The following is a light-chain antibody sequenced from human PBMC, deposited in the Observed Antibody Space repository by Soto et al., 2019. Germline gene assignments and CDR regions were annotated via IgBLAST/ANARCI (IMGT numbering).Light chain of an antibody. CDR3: MQALQTPRT. Sequence: DIVMTQSPLSLPVTPGEPASISCRSIQSLLHSNGRNYLDWYLQKPGQSPQLLIYLGSNRASGVPDRFSGSGSGTDFTLKITRVEAEDVGVYYCMQALQTPRTFGPGTKVDIK. CDR1: QSLLHSNGRNY. J-gene: IGKJ3*01. CDR2: LGS. V-gene: IGKV2-28*01.